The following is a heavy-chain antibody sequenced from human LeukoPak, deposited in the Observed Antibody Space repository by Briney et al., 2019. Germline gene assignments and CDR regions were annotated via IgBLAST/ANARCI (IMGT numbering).Heavy chain of an antibody. CDR2: ISGSGGST. CDR3: AKNGELAARYYYYYGMDV. Sequence: PGGSLRLSCAASGFTFSSYAMSWVRQAPGKGLEWVSGISGSGGSTYYVDSVKGRFTISRDNSKDTLYLQMNSLRVEDTAVYYCAKNGELAARYYYYYGMDVWGQGTTVTVSS. V-gene: IGHV3-23*01. J-gene: IGHJ6*02. CDR1: GFTFSSYA. D-gene: IGHD3-10*01.